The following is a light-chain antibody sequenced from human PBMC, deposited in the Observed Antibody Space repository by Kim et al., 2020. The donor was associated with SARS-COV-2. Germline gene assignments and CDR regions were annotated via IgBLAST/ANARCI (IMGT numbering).Light chain of an antibody. CDR2: DVS. Sequence: GQSITISCTGTSSDVGGYNYVSWYQQHLGKAPKLMIYDVSNRASGVSNRFSGSKSGNTASLTISGLQAEDEADYYCSSYTSSSTLVFGGGTQLTVL. J-gene: IGLJ2*01. CDR1: SSDVGGYNY. CDR3: SSYTSSSTLV. V-gene: IGLV2-14*03.